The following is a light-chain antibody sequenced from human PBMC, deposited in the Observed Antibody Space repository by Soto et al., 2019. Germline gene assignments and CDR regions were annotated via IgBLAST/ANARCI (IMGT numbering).Light chain of an antibody. V-gene: IGLV2-8*01. J-gene: IGLJ2*01. CDR3: SSYAGSNIV. CDR2: EVN. Sequence: QSALTQPPSASGSPGQSVTVSCTGTSSDVGGYNFVSWYQLHPGKAPKLMMYEVNKRPSGVPARFSGSKSGNTASLTVSGLQAEDEADYYCSSYAGSNIVFGGGTKVTVL. CDR1: SSDVGGYNF.